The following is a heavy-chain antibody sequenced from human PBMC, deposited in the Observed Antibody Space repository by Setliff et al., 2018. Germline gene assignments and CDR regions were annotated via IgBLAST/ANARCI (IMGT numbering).Heavy chain of an antibody. Sequence: PSETLSLTCTVSGDSISSGYYYWAWIRQTPGKGLEWVGSLSFAGDAYYNPSLKSRVTMSLDTSKNQFSLRVKSVTAADTALYSCARDPGFRSGTWALDNWDQGTLVTVSS. CDR3: ARDPGFRSGTWALDN. D-gene: IGHD3-16*01. J-gene: IGHJ4*02. CDR2: LSFAGDA. V-gene: IGHV4-39*07. CDR1: GDSISSGYYY.